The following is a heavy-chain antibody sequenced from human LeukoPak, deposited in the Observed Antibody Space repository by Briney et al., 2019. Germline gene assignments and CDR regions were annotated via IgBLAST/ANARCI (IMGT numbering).Heavy chain of an antibody. V-gene: IGHV3-30*03. CDR1: GFTFSSYG. Sequence: PGRSLRLSCAASGFTFSSYGMHWVRQAPGKGLEGVAVISYDGSNKYYADSVKGRFTISRDNSKNTLYLQMNSLRAEDTAVYYCARALYWDNFDYWGQGTLVTVSS. J-gene: IGHJ4*02. CDR3: ARALYWDNFDY. CDR2: ISYDGSNK. D-gene: IGHD1/OR15-1a*01.